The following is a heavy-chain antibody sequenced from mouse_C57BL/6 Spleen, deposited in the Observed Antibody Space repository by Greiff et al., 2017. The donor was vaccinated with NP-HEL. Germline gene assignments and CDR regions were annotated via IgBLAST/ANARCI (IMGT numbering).Heavy chain of an antibody. CDR2: IDPANGNT. CDR3: ARVTTVVATRDAMDY. V-gene: IGHV14-3*01. CDR1: GFNIKNTY. D-gene: IGHD1-1*01. J-gene: IGHJ4*01. Sequence: EVKLQQSVAELVRPGASVKLSCTASGFNIKNTYMHWVKQRPEQGLEWIGRIDPANGNTKYAPKFQGKATITADTSSNTAYLQLSSLTSEDTAIYYCARVTTVVATRDAMDYWGQGTSVTVSS.